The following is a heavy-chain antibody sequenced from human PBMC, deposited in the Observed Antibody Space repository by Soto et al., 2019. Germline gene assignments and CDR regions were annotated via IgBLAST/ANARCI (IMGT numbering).Heavy chain of an antibody. V-gene: IGHV1-69*13. D-gene: IGHD6-19*01. CDR1: PDTNSTYP. J-gene: IGHJ4*02. CDR2: IIPIFGTA. CDR3: ARGERGQWLVPGHFDY. Sequence: SSAKLSCKDCPDTNSTYPISWVRQGPGEGLEWMGGIIPIFGTANYAQKFQGRVTITADESTSTAYMELRSLRPEDTAVYYCARGERGQWLVPGHFDYWGQGTLVTSPQ.